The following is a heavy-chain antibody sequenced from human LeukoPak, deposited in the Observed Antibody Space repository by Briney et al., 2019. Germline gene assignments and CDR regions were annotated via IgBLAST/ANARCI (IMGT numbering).Heavy chain of an antibody. Sequence: SETLSLTRTVSGGSISSYYWSWIRQPPGKGLEWIGYIYYSGSTNYNPSLKSRVTISVDTSKNQFSLKLSSVTAADTAVYYCARETRRTYYYGSHRGAFDIWGQGTRVTV. CDR3: ARETRRTYYYGSHRGAFDI. J-gene: IGHJ3*02. CDR1: GGSISSYY. CDR2: IYYSGST. D-gene: IGHD3-10*01. V-gene: IGHV4-59*01.